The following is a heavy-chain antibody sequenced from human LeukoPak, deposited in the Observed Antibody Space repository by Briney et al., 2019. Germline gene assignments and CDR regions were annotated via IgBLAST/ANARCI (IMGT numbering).Heavy chain of an antibody. CDR1: GYTFTGYY. Sequence: GASVKVSCKASGYTFTGYYMHWVRQAPGQGLEWMGIINPSGGSTSYAQKFQGRVTMTRDMSTSTVYMELSSLRSEDTAVYYCARDNSSGSYAYWGQGTLVTVSS. CDR3: ARDNSSGSYAY. J-gene: IGHJ4*02. CDR2: INPSGGST. D-gene: IGHD1-26*01. V-gene: IGHV1-46*01.